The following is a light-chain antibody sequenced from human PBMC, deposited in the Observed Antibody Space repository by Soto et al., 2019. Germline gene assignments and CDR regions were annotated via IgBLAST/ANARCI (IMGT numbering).Light chain of an antibody. Sequence: QSALTQPRSVSGSRGQTVTISCTGSSSDIGAYNFVSWYQQFAGQAPKLLIFAVRKRPAGVPARFSASKSGNTASLTISGLEAEDEADYYCASYGGRDDMIFGGGTKVTVL. V-gene: IGLV2-11*01. CDR3: ASYGGRDDMI. J-gene: IGLJ2*01. CDR1: SSDIGAYNF. CDR2: AVR.